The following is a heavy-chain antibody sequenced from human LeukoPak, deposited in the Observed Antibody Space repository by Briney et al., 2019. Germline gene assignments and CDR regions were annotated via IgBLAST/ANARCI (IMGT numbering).Heavy chain of an antibody. V-gene: IGHV3-23*01. D-gene: IGHD3-16*01. CDR3: AKARYAYHGGETDY. CDR2: ISGSGGST. Sequence: GGALILSCAACGFTCSSYAMSWGRQAPGKGREGCSAISGSGGSTYYADSVKGRFTISTDNSKNPLYLQMNTMSAEETDVYYSAKARYAYHGGETDYWGQGTMVTVSS. CDR1: GFTCSSYA. J-gene: IGHJ4*02.